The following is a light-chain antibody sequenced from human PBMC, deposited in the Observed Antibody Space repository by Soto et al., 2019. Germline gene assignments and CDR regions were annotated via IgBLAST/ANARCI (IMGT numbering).Light chain of an antibody. CDR3: QQYKHWYS. Sequence: IVMTQSPPTLSVSPGETATLFCRASQSVNNNLAWYQQRPGQAPRLLIYGASIRATGIPDRFSGSGYGTVLTLTISSLQSEDFAVYYCQQYKHWYSFGQGTRLEL. V-gene: IGKV3D-15*01. CDR2: GAS. J-gene: IGKJ2*03. CDR1: QSVNNN.